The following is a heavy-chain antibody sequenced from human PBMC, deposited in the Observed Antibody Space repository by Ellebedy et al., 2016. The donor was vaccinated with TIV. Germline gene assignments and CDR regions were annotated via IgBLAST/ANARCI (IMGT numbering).Heavy chain of an antibody. J-gene: IGHJ4*02. CDR3: ARNSMVTWNDY. V-gene: IGHV3-48*02. D-gene: IGHD5-18*01. CDR1: DFTFSRSW. Sequence: GESLKISCVASDFTFSRSWMHWVRQAPGRGLEWVSYISSSSNTIYYADSVKGRFTISRDNAKNSLYLQMNSLRDEDTAVYYCARNSMVTWNDYWGQGTLVTVSS. CDR2: ISSSSNTI.